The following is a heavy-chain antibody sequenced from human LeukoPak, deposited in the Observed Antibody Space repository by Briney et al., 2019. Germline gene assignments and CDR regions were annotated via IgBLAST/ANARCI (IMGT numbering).Heavy chain of an antibody. CDR3: AHYSGYDLYSSGWYVY. CDR1: GFSLSTSGVG. CDR2: IYWDDDK. D-gene: IGHD6-19*01. V-gene: IGHV2-5*02. Sequence: SGPTLVNPTQSLTLTCTFSGFSLSTSGVGVGWIRQPPGTALEWLALIYWDDDKRYSPSLKSRLTITKDTSKNQVVLTMTNMDPVDTATYYCAHYSGYDLYSSGWYVYWGQGTLVTVSS. J-gene: IGHJ4*02.